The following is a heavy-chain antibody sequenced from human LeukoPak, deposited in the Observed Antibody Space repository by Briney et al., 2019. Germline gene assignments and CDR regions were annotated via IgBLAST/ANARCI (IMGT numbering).Heavy chain of an antibody. CDR2: ISGSGGST. J-gene: IGHJ4*02. CDR1: GFTFSSYA. V-gene: IGHV3-23*01. CDR3: AKDPSGQWLVDY. Sequence: GGSLRLSCAASGFTFSSYAMSWVRQAPGKGLEWVSAISGSGGSTYYADSVKGRFTIPRDNSKNTLYLQMNSLRAEDTAVYYCAKDPSGQWLVDYWGQGTLVTVSS. D-gene: IGHD6-19*01.